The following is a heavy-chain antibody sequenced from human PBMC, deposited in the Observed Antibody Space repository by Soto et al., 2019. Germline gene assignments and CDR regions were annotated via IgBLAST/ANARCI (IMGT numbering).Heavy chain of an antibody. CDR2: FDPEDGET. J-gene: IGHJ4*02. V-gene: IGHV1-24*01. CDR1: GYTLTELS. CDR3: ATDIAAAATFHS. D-gene: IGHD6-13*01. Sequence: ASVKVSCKVSGYTLTELSMHWVRQAPGKGLEWMGGFDPEDGETIYAQKFQGRVTMTEDTSTDTAYMELSSLRSEDTAVYYCATDIAAAATFHSLGQGPLVTVSS.